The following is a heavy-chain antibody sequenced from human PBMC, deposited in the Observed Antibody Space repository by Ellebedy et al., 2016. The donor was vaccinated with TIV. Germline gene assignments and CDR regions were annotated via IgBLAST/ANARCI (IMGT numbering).Heavy chain of an antibody. V-gene: IGHV3-23*01. Sequence: GGSLRLXXAASGFTFSNYAMSWVRQAPGTGLEWFSAITGTADDTYYADSVKGRFTISRDNSKNTLYLQMNSLRAEDTAVYYCAKGSATARPYYFDYWGQGTLVTVSS. CDR3: AKGSATARPYYFDY. CDR2: ITGTADDT. D-gene: IGHD5-12*01. J-gene: IGHJ4*02. CDR1: GFTFSNYA.